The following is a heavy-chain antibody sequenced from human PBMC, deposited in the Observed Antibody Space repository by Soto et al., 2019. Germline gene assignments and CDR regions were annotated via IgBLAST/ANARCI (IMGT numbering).Heavy chain of an antibody. CDR1: GGSFSSYY. J-gene: IGHJ5*02. V-gene: IGHV4-59*01. CDR3: SRGVRSGRGNWFDP. D-gene: IGHD3-10*01. Sequence: KASETLSLTCTVSGGSFSSYYWSLIRQPPGKGLEWSGYIFYSGSTNYNPSLNSRVTISVDTTKNQVALKLTSVTAADTAVYYCSRGVRSGRGNWFDPWGQGKLVTVSS. CDR2: IFYSGST.